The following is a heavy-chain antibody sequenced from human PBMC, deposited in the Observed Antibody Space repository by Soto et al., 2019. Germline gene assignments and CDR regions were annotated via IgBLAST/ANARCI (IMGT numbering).Heavy chain of an antibody. CDR1: GGSISSGCYY. Sequence: SETLSLTCTVSGGSISSGCYYWSWIRQHPGKGLEWIGDINHSGSTYYNPSLKSRVTISVDTSKNQFSLKLSSVTAADTAVYYCARLGIRPGYSYGQLRIDYWGQGTLVTVSS. V-gene: IGHV4-31*03. D-gene: IGHD5-18*01. CDR3: ARLGIRPGYSYGQLRIDY. J-gene: IGHJ4*02. CDR2: INHSGST.